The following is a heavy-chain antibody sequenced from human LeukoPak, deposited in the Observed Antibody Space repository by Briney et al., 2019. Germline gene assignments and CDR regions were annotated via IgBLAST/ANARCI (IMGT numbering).Heavy chain of an antibody. CDR3: ATTNDGGGYQWGDFFDF. V-gene: IGHV1-69*04. Sequence: ASVKVSCKASGGTSNSHAISWVRQAPGQGLEWMGRIIPNLGTTNRAQNFQDRVTLTADKSTNTAYMELTSLPSDDTAVYYCATTNDGGGYQWGDFFDFWGQGTLVTVPS. CDR1: GGTSNSHA. J-gene: IGHJ4*02. D-gene: IGHD3-22*01. CDR2: IIPNLGTT.